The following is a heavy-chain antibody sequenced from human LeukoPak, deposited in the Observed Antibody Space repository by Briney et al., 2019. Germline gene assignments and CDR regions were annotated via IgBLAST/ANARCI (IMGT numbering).Heavy chain of an antibody. CDR3: ARDFQTVGRGLGDY. V-gene: IGHV3-48*03. Sequence: GGSLRLSCAASGFTFSSYEMNWVRQAPGKGMEWVSYISSSGSTIYYADSGKGRFTISRDNAKNSLYQQLNSLRAEDTAVYYCARDFQTVGRGLGDYWGQGTLVTVSS. D-gene: IGHD3-10*01. J-gene: IGHJ4*02. CDR2: ISSSGSTI. CDR1: GFTFSSYE.